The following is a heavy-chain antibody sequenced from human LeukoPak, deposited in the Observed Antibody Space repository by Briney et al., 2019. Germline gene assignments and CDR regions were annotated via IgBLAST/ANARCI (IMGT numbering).Heavy chain of an antibody. Sequence: GASVKVSCKASGGAFSSYAISWVRQAPGQGLEWMGGIISILGTANYAQKFQGRVTITADESTSTAYMELSSLRSEDTAVYYCARDSTRPSYYYYYYMDVWGKGTTVTVSS. CDR2: IISILGTA. CDR1: GGAFSSYA. D-gene: IGHD1-1*01. J-gene: IGHJ6*03. V-gene: IGHV1-69*13. CDR3: ARDSTRPSYYYYYYMDV.